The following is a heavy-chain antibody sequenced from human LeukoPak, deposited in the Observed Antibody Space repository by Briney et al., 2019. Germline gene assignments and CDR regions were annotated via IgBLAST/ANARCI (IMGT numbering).Heavy chain of an antibody. CDR3: ARWPRSWGGRGSYRSYYFDY. CDR2: MNPNSGNT. Sequence: GASVKVSCKASGYTFTSYDINWVRQATGQGLEWMGWMNPNSGNTGYAQKFQGRVTITRNTSISTAYMELSSLRSEDTAVYYCARWPRSWGGRGSYRSYYFDYWGPGTLVTVSS. V-gene: IGHV1-8*03. D-gene: IGHD3-16*02. CDR1: GYTFTSYD. J-gene: IGHJ4*02.